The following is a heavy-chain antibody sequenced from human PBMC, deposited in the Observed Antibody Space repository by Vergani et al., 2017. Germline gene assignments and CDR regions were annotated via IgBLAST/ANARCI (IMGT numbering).Heavy chain of an antibody. J-gene: IGHJ6*03. Sequence: QVQLQESGPGLVKPSETLSLTCTVSGGSVSSGSYYWSWIRQPAGKGLEWIGYIDYSGSNNYNPSLKSRVTISVDTSKNQFSLKLSSVTTADTAVYYCARDRKLMLGLPITTNQAYMDVWGKGTTVTVSS. D-gene: IGHD2-8*01. CDR2: IDYSGSN. CDR1: GGSVSSGSYY. V-gene: IGHV4-61*10. CDR3: ARDRKLMLGLPITTNQAYMDV.